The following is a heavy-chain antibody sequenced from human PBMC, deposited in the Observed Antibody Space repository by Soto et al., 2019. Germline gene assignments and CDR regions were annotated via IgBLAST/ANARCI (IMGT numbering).Heavy chain of an antibody. Sequence: EVQLVESGGGLVQPGGSLRLSCAASGFTVSSNYMSWVRQAPGKGLEWVSVIYSGGSTYYADSVKGRFTISRDNSKNTXYLQMNSLRAEDTAVYYCARDLGDLAAAESKRGDYWGQGTLVTVSS. CDR2: IYSGGST. J-gene: IGHJ4*02. V-gene: IGHV3-66*01. D-gene: IGHD6-13*01. CDR1: GFTVSSNY. CDR3: ARDLGDLAAAESKRGDY.